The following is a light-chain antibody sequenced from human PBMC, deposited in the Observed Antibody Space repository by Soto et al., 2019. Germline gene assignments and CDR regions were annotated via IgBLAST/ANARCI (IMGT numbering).Light chain of an antibody. CDR1: QSVLYRSNNKNY. Sequence: DIVMTQSPDSLAVSLGERATINCKSSQSVLYRSNNKNYLAWYQQKPGQPPKLLIYWASTRESGVPDRFSGSGSGTDFTLTISSLQAEDVAVYYCQQYYTLPRTFGLGTKVEIK. CDR3: QQYYTLPRT. CDR2: WAS. V-gene: IGKV4-1*01. J-gene: IGKJ1*01.